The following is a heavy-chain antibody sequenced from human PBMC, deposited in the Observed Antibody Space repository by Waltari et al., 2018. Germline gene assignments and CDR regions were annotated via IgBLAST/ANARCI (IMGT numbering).Heavy chain of an antibody. D-gene: IGHD6-6*01. CDR1: GASINTKTFY. CDR2: IYYNGIT. CDR3: ARIGSSPYYYYYYMDV. J-gene: IGHJ6*03. V-gene: IGHV4-39*01. Sequence: QLQLQESGPGLVKPSETLSLSCTVSGASINTKTFYWGWIRQPPGKGLQWIGSIYYNGITFYNPSLKSRVTISVDTSQNQFSLKLSSVTAADTAVYYCARIGSSPYYYYYYMDVWGKGTTVTVSS.